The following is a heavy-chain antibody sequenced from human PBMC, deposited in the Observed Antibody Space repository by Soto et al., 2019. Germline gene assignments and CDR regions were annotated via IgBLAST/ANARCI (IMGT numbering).Heavy chain of an antibody. J-gene: IGHJ3*02. CDR2: ISADNGNT. V-gene: IGHV1-18*03. Sequence: ASVKVSCKASGYTFYSHSISWVRQAPGQGLEWMGRISADNGNTYYANSVKGRFTISRDNSKNTLYLQMGSLRAEDMAVYYCARDGLRQYAFDIWGQGTMVTVSS. D-gene: IGHD4-17*01. CDR3: ARDGLRQYAFDI. CDR1: GYTFYSHS.